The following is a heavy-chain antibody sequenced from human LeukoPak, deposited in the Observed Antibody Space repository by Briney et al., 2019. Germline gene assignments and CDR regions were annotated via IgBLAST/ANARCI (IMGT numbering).Heavy chain of an antibody. J-gene: IGHJ4*02. Sequence: GGSLRLSCAASGFTFSNYWMHWVRQTPGKGLVWVANIETDGTTIHYADSVKGRFTISRDNAENTVYLQMNSLRAEDTGVYHCAREYNGGLDYWGQGTLVTVSS. CDR3: AREYNGGLDY. CDR1: GFTFSNYW. CDR2: IETDGTTI. D-gene: IGHD5-12*01. V-gene: IGHV3-74*01.